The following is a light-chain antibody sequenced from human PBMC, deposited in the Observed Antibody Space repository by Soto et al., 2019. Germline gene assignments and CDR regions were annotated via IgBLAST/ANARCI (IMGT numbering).Light chain of an antibody. CDR2: EVR. CDR1: SSDVGGFDY. V-gene: IGLV2-14*01. CDR3: SSYTSSSSGV. Sequence: QAVVTQPASVSGSPGQSITISCTGTSSDVGGFDYVSWYQQHPGKTPKLLIYEVRNRPSGVSNRFSGSKSGNTASLTISGLQAEDEADYYCSSYTSSSSGVFGTGTKVTVL. J-gene: IGLJ1*01.